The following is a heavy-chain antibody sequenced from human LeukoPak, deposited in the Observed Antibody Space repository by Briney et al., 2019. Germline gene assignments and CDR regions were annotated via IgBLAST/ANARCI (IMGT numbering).Heavy chain of an antibody. Sequence: GGSLRLSCAASGFTFSSYAMHWVRQAPGKGLEYVSAISSNGGSTYYANSVKGRFTISRDNSKNTLYLQMGSLRAEDMAVYYCARQGASYFDYWGQGTLVTVSS. J-gene: IGHJ4*02. D-gene: IGHD3-16*01. CDR2: ISSNGGST. CDR3: ARQGASYFDY. V-gene: IGHV3-64*01. CDR1: GFTFSSYA.